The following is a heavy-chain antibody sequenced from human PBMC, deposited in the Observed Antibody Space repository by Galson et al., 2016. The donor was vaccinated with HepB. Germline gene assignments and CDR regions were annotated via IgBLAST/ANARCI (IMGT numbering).Heavy chain of an antibody. D-gene: IGHD6-13*01. Sequence: SLRLSCAASEFSVSSNYMNWVRQAPGKGLEWVSVIYSGGSTYYADSVKGRFTISRHNSTNTLYLQMNSLRPEDTAVYYCAGGSHSGYSSNWYGNYYYYGMDVWGQGTTVIVSS. CDR3: AGGSHSGYSSNWYGNYYYYGMDV. J-gene: IGHJ6*02. CDR1: EFSVSSNY. CDR2: IYSGGST. V-gene: IGHV3-53*04.